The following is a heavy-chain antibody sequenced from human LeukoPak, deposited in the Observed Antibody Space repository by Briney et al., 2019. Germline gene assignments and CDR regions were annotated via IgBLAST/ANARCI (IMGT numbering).Heavy chain of an antibody. CDR3: ARSAVMNYDILTSYSPSGFGP. V-gene: IGHV1-18*01. CDR2: ISAYNGNT. D-gene: IGHD3-9*01. Sequence: GASVKVSCKASGYSFTSNVICWVRQAPGQGLEWMGWISAYNGNTNYAQKHQGRVTITTDQSTSTAYMELRILRSDDTAVYYCARSAVMNYDILTSYSPSGFGPWGQGTLVTVSS. CDR1: GYSFTSNV. J-gene: IGHJ5*02.